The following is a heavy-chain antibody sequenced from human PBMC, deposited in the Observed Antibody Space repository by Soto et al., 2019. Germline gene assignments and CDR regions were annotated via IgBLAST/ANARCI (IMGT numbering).Heavy chain of an antibody. D-gene: IGHD3-22*01. CDR3: AKDGGYYGGFDY. J-gene: IGHJ4*02. CDR1: GFTFSSYA. CDR2: ISGSGGST. Sequence: GGSLRLSCAASGFTFSSYAMSWVRQAPGKGLEWVSAISGSGGSTYYADSVKGRFTISRGNSKNTLYLQMNSLRAEDTAVYYCAKDGGYYGGFDYWGQGTLVTVSS. V-gene: IGHV3-23*01.